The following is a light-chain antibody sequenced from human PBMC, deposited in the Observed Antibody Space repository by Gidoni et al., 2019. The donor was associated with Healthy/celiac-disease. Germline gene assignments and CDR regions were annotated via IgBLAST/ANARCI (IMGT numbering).Light chain of an antibody. Sequence: QSALTQPRSVSGSPGQSVTISCTGTSSDVGGYNYVSWYQQPPGKAPQLMIYDVSKRPSGVPYRFSGSKSGNTASLTISGLQAEDEADYYCCSYAGSYVFGTGTKVTVL. CDR1: SSDVGGYNY. J-gene: IGLJ1*01. CDR2: DVS. CDR3: CSYAGSYV. V-gene: IGLV2-11*01.